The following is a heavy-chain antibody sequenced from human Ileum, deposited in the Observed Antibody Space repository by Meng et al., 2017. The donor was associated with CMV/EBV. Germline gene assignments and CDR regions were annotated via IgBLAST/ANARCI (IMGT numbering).Heavy chain of an antibody. V-gene: IGHV3-23*01. J-gene: IGHJ6*02. Sequence: GESLKISCGASGFTFSNYAMNWVRQAPGKGLEWVSTISGSDGSTSYAHSVKGRFTISRDNSKNTLYLQMSSLRAEDMAVYYCAKDRSSTWYRGLDVWGQGTTVTVSS. CDR1: GFTFSNYA. CDR3: AKDRSSTWYRGLDV. D-gene: IGHD6-13*01. CDR2: ISGSDGST.